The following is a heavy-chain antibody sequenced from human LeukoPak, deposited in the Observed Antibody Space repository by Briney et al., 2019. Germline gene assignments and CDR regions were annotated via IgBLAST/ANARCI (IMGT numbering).Heavy chain of an antibody. CDR1: GGSFSDYW. V-gene: IGHV4-34*01. D-gene: IGHD1-26*01. CDR2: INHSGTT. J-gene: IGHJ3*02. CDR3: ARDKWEPRYAFDI. Sequence: SETLSLTCAVYGGSFSDYWYAWIRQSPGKGLEWMGEINHSGTTTYIPSLKSRVSMSVDTSKNQLSLKLSSVTAADTAVYYCARDKWEPRYAFDIWGQGTMVTVSS.